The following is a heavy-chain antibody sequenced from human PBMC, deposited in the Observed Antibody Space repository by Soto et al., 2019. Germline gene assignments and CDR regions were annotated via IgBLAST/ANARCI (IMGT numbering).Heavy chain of an antibody. CDR1: GGNVSRNRAT. D-gene: IGHD2-8*01. CDR2: TYYRSKWYT. V-gene: IGHV6-1*01. J-gene: IGHJ5*01. Sequence: SRSCAISGGNVSRNRATWDWIRQSPSRGLEWLGRTYYRSKWYTDYAVSVKGRITINPDTSNNHLSLQLDSVTPDDTAVYYCARLIGDSWLDSWGQGTLVTVSS. CDR3: ARLIGDSWLDS.